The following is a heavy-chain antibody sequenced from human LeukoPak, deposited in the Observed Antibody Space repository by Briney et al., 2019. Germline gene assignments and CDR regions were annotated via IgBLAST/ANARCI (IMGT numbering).Heavy chain of an antibody. V-gene: IGHV4-39*07. D-gene: IGHD6-19*01. CDR3: ARDTMVAGIDY. CDR1: GGSISSSSYY. J-gene: IGHJ4*02. CDR2: IYHSGST. Sequence: SETLSLTCTVSGGSISSSSYYWGWIRQPPGKGLEWIGSIYHSGSTYYNPSLKSRVTISVDTSKNQFSLKLSSVTAADTAVYYCARDTMVAGIDYWGQGTLVTVSS.